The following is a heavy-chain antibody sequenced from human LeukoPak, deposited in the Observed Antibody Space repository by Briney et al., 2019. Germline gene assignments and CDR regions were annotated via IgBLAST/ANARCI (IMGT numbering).Heavy chain of an antibody. Sequence: ASVKVSCKASGYTFTSYGISWVRRAPGQGLEWMGWISAYNGNTNYAQKLQGRVTMTTDTSTSTAYMELRSLRSDDTAVYYCAREAGHSYYDFWSGYYPFDYWGQGTLVTISS. V-gene: IGHV1-18*01. CDR3: AREAGHSYYDFWSGYYPFDY. CDR2: ISAYNGNT. J-gene: IGHJ4*02. D-gene: IGHD3-3*01. CDR1: GYTFTSYG.